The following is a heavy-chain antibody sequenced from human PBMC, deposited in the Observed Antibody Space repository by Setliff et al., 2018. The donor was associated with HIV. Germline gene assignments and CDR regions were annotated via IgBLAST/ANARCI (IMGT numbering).Heavy chain of an antibody. D-gene: IGHD5-18*01. CDR3: AKEGDRYGLDLDY. V-gene: IGHV1-3*04. CDR2: INTANYKT. J-gene: IGHJ4*02. CDR1: GYIFSSYT. Sequence: ASVKVSCKASGYIFSSYTMHWVRQAPGQRLEWMGWINTANYKTKYSQKFQGRVTITRDTSASAAYMELSSLRSEDTAVYYCAKEGDRYGLDLDYWGQGTLVTVSS.